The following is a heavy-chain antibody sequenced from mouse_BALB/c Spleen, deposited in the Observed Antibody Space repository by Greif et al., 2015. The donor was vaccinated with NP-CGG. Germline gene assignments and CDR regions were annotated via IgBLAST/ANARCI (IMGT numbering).Heavy chain of an antibody. CDR3: ARHGNYAMDY. J-gene: IGHJ4*01. V-gene: IGHV5-12-2*01. D-gene: IGHD1-1*02. CDR2: ISNGGGNT. Sequence: EVKVEESGGGLVQPGGSLKLSCAASGFTFSSYTMSWVRQTPEKRLEWVAYISNGGGNTYYPDTVKGRFTISRDNAKNTLYLQMSSLKSEDTAMYYCARHGNYAMDYWGQGTSVTVSS. CDR1: GFTFSSYT.